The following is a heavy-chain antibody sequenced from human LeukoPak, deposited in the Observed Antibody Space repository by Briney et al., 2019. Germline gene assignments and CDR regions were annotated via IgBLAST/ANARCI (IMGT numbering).Heavy chain of an antibody. CDR3: AWGPRSGSYYRLLH. CDR1: GGTFSSYA. Sequence: GASVKVSCKASGGTFSSYAISWVRQAPGQGLEWMGGIIPIFGTANYAQKFQGRVTITADKSTSTAYMELSSLISEDTAVYYCAWGPRSGSYYRLLHWGQGTLVTVSS. D-gene: IGHD1-26*01. CDR2: IIPIFGTA. J-gene: IGHJ4*02. V-gene: IGHV1-69*06.